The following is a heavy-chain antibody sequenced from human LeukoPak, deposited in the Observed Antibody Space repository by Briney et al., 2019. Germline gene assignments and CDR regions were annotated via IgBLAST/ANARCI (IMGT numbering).Heavy chain of an antibody. CDR3: AREKSPERKTWLQLGAFDV. D-gene: IGHD5-24*01. J-gene: IGHJ3*01. V-gene: IGHV4-59*11. Sequence: TLSLTCTVSGGSMSHHWSWIRQSPGKGLEWIGYISHTASTNYNPSLKSRVTLSIDTSKSQLSFQLTSVTAADTAVYYCAREKSPERKTWLQLGAFDVWGQGTVVTVSS. CDR2: ISHTAST. CDR1: GGSMSHH.